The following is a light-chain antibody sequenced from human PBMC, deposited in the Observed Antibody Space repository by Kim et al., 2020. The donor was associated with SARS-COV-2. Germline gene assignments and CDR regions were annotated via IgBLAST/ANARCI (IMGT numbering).Light chain of an antibody. J-gene: IGKJ5*01. Sequence: EIVLTQSPATLSLSPGERATLSCRASQSINSGLAWYQQKPGQAPRLLIYDASKRATGIPARFSGSGAGTDFILAISNLEPADSALYYCQRHSVWPPITFGQGTRLEIK. V-gene: IGKV3-11*01. CDR1: QSINSG. CDR3: QRHSVWPPIT. CDR2: DAS.